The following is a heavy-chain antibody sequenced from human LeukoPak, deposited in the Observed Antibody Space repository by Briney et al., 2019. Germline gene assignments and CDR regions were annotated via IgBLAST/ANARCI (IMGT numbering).Heavy chain of an antibody. CDR2: INHSGST. Sequence: SETLSLTCAVYGGSFSGYYWSWIRQPPGKGLEWIGEINHSGSTNYNPSLKSRVTISVATSKNQFSLQLNSVTPEDTAVYYCARGEFEGYDSSGYPTFDPWGQGTLVTVS. CDR3: ARGEFEGYDSSGYPTFDP. CDR1: GGSFSGYY. J-gene: IGHJ5*02. V-gene: IGHV4-34*01. D-gene: IGHD3-22*01.